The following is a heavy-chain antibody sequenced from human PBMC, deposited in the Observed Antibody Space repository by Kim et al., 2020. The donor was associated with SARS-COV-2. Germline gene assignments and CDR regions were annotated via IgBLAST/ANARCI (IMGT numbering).Heavy chain of an antibody. CDR3: VRDPIAGDKLVWFDP. CDR1: GFTFSSYA. J-gene: IGHJ5*02. CDR2: ITISGGWT. Sequence: GGSLRLSCAASGFTFSSYAMSWVRQAPGKGLEWVSTITISGGWTDYADSVKGRFTISRDNSKNTLYLQMNSLRAEDTALYYCVRDPIAGDKLVWFDPWGQGTLATVSS. V-gene: IGHV3-23*01. D-gene: IGHD6-13*01.